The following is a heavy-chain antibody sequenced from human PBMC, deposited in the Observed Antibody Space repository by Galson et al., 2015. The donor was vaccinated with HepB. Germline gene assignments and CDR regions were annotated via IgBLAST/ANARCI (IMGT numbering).Heavy chain of an antibody. D-gene: IGHD3-9*01. J-gene: IGHJ6*02. CDR3: AKGGVDISSYGMDV. CDR2: ISDDGSYK. Sequence: SLRLSCAASGFTFSVYTMHWVRQAPGKGLEWVAVISDDGSYKYYADSVRGRFTISRDNSKNTLYLQMNSLRAEDTALYYCAKGGVDISSYGMDVWGQGTTVTVSS. V-gene: IGHV3-30*18. CDR1: GFTFSVYT.